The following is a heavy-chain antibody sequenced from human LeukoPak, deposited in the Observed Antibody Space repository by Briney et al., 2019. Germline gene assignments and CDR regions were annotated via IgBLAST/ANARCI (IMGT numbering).Heavy chain of an antibody. D-gene: IGHD6-13*01. V-gene: IGHV3-74*01. Sequence: GGSLTLSCAAPGFTLSSYWMHWVRHVRGEGLAWVSRINGDGSSTSHADSVKGRFTVSRDNAKNTLYLQMNSLRAEDTAVYYCARGGSTWYDFWGQGTLVTVSS. J-gene: IGHJ5*01. CDR1: GFTLSSYW. CDR3: ARGGSTWYDF. CDR2: INGDGSST.